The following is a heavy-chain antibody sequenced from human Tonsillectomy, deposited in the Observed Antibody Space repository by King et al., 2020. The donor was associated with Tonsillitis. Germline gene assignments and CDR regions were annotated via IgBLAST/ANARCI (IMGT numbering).Heavy chain of an antibody. V-gene: IGHV3-23*04. CDR1: GFTFSSYA. CDR2: ISGSGVST. D-gene: IGHD2-8*01. Sequence: GQLVQSGGGLVQPGGSLRLSCAASGFTFSSYAMSWVRQAPGKGLEWVAGISGSGVSTYYADSVKGRFTISRDNSENTLYLQMNSLRAEDTAVYYCAKDHGKGYCTNGVCYNFDYWGPGTLVTVSS. CDR3: AKDHGKGYCTNGVCYNFDY. J-gene: IGHJ4*02.